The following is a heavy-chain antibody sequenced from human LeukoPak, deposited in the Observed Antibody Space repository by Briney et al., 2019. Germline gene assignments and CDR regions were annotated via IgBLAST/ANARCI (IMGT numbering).Heavy chain of an antibody. CDR2: ISSSSSYI. J-gene: IGHJ3*02. CDR1: GFTFSTYE. Sequence: GGSLRLSCAASGFTFSTYEMNWVRQAPGKGLEWVSSISSSSSYIYYADSVKGRFTISRDNAKNSLYLQMNSLRAEDTAVYYCASLIREGFTMVRGVILGAFDIWGQGTMVTVSS. D-gene: IGHD3-10*01. CDR3: ASLIREGFTMVRGVILGAFDI. V-gene: IGHV3-21*01.